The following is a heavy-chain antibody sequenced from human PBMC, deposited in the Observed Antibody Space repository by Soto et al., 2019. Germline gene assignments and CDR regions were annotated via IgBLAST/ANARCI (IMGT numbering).Heavy chain of an antibody. CDR3: ARSRYSGSYFFDY. CDR2: IHNSVST. V-gene: IGHV4-30-4*01. J-gene: IGHJ4*02. Sequence: PSETLSLTRTVSGGSIRRGDHYWSWIRQPPGKGLEWIAYIHNSVSTHYNPSLKSRVTISVDTSKNQFSLKLSSVTAADTAVYYCARSRYSGSYFFDYWGQGILVTVSS. D-gene: IGHD1-26*01. CDR1: GGSIRRGDHY.